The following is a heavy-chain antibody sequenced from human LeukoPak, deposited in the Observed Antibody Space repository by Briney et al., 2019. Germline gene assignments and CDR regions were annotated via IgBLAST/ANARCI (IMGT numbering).Heavy chain of an antibody. CDR3: AAEDDYIWKSYRSLDI. J-gene: IGHJ3*02. Sequence: GASVKVSCKASGYTFTSYGISWVRQAPGQGLEWIGWIVVGSGNTNYAQKLQGRVTITRDMSTSAAYMELSSLRSDDTAVYYCAAEDDYIWKSYRSLDIWGQGTMVTVSS. D-gene: IGHD3-16*02. V-gene: IGHV1-58*02. CDR1: GYTFTSYG. CDR2: IVVGSGNT.